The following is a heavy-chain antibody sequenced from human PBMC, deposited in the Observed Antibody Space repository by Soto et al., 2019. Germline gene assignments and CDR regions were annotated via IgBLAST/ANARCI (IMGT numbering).Heavy chain of an antibody. D-gene: IGHD1-1*01. CDR3: PRSVQNGMDV. CDR2: IRSKTYGGTP. J-gene: IGHJ6*02. CDR1: GFTFGDYA. Sequence: GGSLRLSGTASGFTFGDYAVNWVRQASWKGLEWVGFIRSKTYGGTPEYAASVKGRFTISRDGSKSIAYLQMNSLKTEDTAVFYFPRSVQNGMDVWGQGTTVTVSS. V-gene: IGHV3-49*04.